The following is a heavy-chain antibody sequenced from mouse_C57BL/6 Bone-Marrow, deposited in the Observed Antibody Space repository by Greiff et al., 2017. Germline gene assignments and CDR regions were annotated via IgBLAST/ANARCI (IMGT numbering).Heavy chain of an antibody. CDR3: TRNDYDGWFAY. J-gene: IGHJ3*01. V-gene: IGHV1-5*01. CDR2: IYPGNSDT. Sequence: EVQLVEPGTVLARPGASVKMSCKTSGYTFTSYWMHWVKQRPGQGLEWIGAIYPGNSDTSYNQKFKGKAKLTAVTSASTAYMKLSSLTNEDSAVXYCTRNDYDGWFAYWGQGTLVTVSA. D-gene: IGHD2-4*01. CDR1: GYTFTSYW.